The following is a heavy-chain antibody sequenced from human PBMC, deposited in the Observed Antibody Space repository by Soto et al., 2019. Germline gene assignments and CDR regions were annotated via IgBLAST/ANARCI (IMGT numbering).Heavy chain of an antibody. CDR1: GYSISSGYY. J-gene: IGHJ4*02. D-gene: IGHD3-22*01. CDR3: ARDGHYDSSGYWY. V-gene: IGHV4-38-2*02. CDR2: IYRSGST. Sequence: SETLSLTCAVSGYSISSGYYWGWIRQPPGKGLEWIGSIYRSGSTYYNPSLKSRVTISVDTSKNQFSLKLSSVTAADTAVYYCARDGHYDSSGYWYWGQGTLVTVSA.